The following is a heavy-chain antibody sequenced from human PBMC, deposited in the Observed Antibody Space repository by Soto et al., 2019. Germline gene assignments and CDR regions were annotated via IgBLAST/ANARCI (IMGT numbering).Heavy chain of an antibody. CDR3: ARDFHNGSGSYYNWEVMGAFEI. J-gene: IGHJ3*02. V-gene: IGHV3-30-3*01. Sequence: GGSLRLSCAASGFTFSSSAMHWGRQGPGKGLGWGGVISYDGSNKYYADAVKGRFTISRDNSKNTLYLQMNSLRAEDTAVYYCARDFHNGSGSYYNWEVMGAFEIWGQGTMVTVSS. CDR2: ISYDGSNK. CDR1: GFTFSSSA. D-gene: IGHD3-10*01.